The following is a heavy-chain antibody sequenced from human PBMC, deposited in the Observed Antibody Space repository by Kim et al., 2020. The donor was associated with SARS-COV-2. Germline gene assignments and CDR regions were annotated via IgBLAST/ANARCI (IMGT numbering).Heavy chain of an antibody. J-gene: IGHJ6*03. Sequence: SETLSLTCTVSGYSIRTHHYWGWIRQPPGKGLEWIGSIYHSGETFYNSSLSSRVTVSVDTSKNQFSLTLNSVTAADTAVYYCARHNYMDVWGQGNTVTVSS. CDR2: IYHSGET. V-gene: IGHV4-38-2*02. CDR1: GYSIRTHHY. CDR3: ARHNYMDV.